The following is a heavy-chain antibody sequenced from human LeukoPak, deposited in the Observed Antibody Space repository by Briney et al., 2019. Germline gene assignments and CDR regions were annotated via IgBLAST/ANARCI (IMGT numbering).Heavy chain of an antibody. V-gene: IGHV3-11*01. CDR1: GFTFSDYY. Sequence: GWSLRLSCVASGFTFSDYYMTWIRQAPGKGLEYVSHISRSGSSLYYGDSVAGRFTISRDNAKHSLYLQMNSLRVEDTAVYYCAREVVVVPDYYYYGLDVWGQGTTVTVSS. D-gene: IGHD2-15*01. CDR2: ISRSGSSL. CDR3: AREVVVVPDYYYYGLDV. J-gene: IGHJ6*02.